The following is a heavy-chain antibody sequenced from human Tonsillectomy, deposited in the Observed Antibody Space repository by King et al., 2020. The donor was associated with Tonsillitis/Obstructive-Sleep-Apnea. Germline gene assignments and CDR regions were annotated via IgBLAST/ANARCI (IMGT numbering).Heavy chain of an antibody. V-gene: IGHV3-7*01. Sequence: RQAPGKGLEWVANIKEDGSRKYHVDSVKGRFTISRDNANTSLYLQMNSLRAEATAVYYCAVAPNWIDYWGQGTLVTVSS. J-gene: IGHJ4*02. D-gene: IGHD1-20*01. CDR2: IKEDGSRK. CDR3: AVAPNWIDY.